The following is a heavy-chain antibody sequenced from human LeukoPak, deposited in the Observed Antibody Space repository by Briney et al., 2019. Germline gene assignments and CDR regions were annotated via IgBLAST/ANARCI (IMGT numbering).Heavy chain of an antibody. Sequence: GASAKVSCKASGYTFINYYIHWVRQAPGQGLEWMGVIDPSGGGTNYAQKFQGRVIVTRDTSTSTVYMDLSSLRSDDTAVYYCARGPSQQPFDYWGQGTLLTVSS. V-gene: IGHV1-46*01. CDR3: ARGPSQQPFDY. CDR1: GYTFINYY. CDR2: IDPSGGGT. D-gene: IGHD6-13*01. J-gene: IGHJ4*02.